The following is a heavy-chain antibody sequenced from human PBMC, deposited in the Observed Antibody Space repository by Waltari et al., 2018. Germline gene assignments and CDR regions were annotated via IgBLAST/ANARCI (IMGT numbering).Heavy chain of an antibody. CDR2: ISYAGTT. J-gene: IGHJ3*01. Sequence: GILQPRGRVREWIGTISYAGTTYTNPSRRSRLTMSRDTSRNQLSLTLGSTTAADTAVYYCATYIGASVGTAAFDVWGQGTMVTVSS. D-gene: IGHD5-12*01. CDR3: ATYIGASVGTAAFDV. V-gene: IGHV4-39*01.